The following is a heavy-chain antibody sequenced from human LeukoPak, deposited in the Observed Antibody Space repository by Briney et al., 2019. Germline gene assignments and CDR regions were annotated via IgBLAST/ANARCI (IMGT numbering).Heavy chain of an antibody. CDR3: AKEGSTSCYNTRHSSGCPKTYYYYGMDV. CDR2: ISYDGSNK. Sequence: PGRSLRLSCAASGFTFSSYGMHWVRQAPGKGLEWVAVISYDGSNKYYADSVKGRFTISRDNSKNTLYLQMNSLRAEDTAVYYCAKEGSTSCYNTRHSSGCPKTYYYYGMDVWGQGTTVTVSS. J-gene: IGHJ6*02. D-gene: IGHD2-2*02. CDR1: GFTFSSYG. V-gene: IGHV3-30*18.